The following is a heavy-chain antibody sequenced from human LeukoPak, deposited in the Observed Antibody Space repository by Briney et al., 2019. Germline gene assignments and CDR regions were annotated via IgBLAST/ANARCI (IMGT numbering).Heavy chain of an antibody. D-gene: IGHD3-10*01. CDR3: AKRPRGNYLDPFDY. Sequence: GGSLRVSCAASGFTFSSYAMSWVRQAPGKGLEWVSGISGSGGSTYYADSVKGRFTISRDNSKNRLYLQMNSLRAEDTAVYYCAKRPRGNYLDPFDYWGQGTLVTVSS. CDR2: ISGSGGST. J-gene: IGHJ4*02. CDR1: GFTFSSYA. V-gene: IGHV3-23*01.